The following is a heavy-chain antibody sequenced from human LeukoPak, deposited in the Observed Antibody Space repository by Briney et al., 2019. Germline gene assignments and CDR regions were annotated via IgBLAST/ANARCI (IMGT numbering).Heavy chain of an antibody. Sequence: PSETLSLTCTVSGGSISSYYWSWIRQPPGKGLEWIGYIYYSGSTNYNPSLKSRVTISVDTSKNQFSLHLNSVTPEDTAVYYCARDLPPGAAGVTGPFESWGQGNLVTVSS. J-gene: IGHJ4*02. CDR2: IYYSGST. D-gene: IGHD6-13*01. CDR1: GGSISSYY. CDR3: ARDLPPGAAGVTGPFES. V-gene: IGHV4-59*12.